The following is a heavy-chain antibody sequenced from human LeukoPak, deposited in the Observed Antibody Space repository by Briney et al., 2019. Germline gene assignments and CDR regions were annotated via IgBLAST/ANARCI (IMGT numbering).Heavy chain of an antibody. CDR1: GGSISSGSYY. D-gene: IGHD6-6*01. CDR3: ARVAWDSSSPGPYYYYMDV. V-gene: IGHV4-61*02. CDR2: IYTSGST. Sequence: SQTLSLTCTVSGGSISSGSYYWSWIRQPAGKGLEWIGRIYTSGSTNYNPSLKSRVTISVDTSKNQFSLKLSSVTAADTAVYYCARVAWDSSSPGPYYYYMDVWGKGTTVTVSS. J-gene: IGHJ6*03.